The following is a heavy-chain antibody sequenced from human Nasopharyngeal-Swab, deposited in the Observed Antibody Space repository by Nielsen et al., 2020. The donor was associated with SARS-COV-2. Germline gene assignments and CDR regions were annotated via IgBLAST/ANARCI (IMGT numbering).Heavy chain of an antibody. Sequence: WVRQAPGQGLEWMGWINTNTGNPTYAQGFTGRFVFSLDTSVSTAYLQISSLKAEDTAAYYCARLIAAPRGNWFDPWGQGTLVTVSS. V-gene: IGHV7-4-1*02. CDR3: ARLIAAPRGNWFDP. D-gene: IGHD6-6*01. J-gene: IGHJ5*02. CDR2: INTNTGNP.